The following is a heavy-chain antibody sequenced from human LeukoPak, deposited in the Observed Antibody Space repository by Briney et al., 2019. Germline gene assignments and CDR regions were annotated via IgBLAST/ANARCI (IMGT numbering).Heavy chain of an antibody. CDR1: GFTFSSYA. J-gene: IGHJ4*02. CDR2: MSGSGGGT. CDR3: AKDHWGAIRGEFDY. V-gene: IGHV3-23*01. Sequence: GGSLRLSCAASGFTFSSYATSWVRQAPGKGLEWVSAMSGSGGGTYYADSVKGRFTISRDNSKNTLYLQMNSLRAEDTAVYFCAKDHWGAIRGEFDYWGQGTLVTVSS. D-gene: IGHD3-10*01.